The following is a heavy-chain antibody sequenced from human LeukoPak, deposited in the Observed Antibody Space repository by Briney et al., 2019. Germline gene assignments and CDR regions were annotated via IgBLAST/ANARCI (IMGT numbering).Heavy chain of an antibody. Sequence: GGSLRLSCAASGFTFSSYWMHWVRQAPGKGLVWVSRVNSDGSSTTYADSVKGRFTISRDNAKNTLYLQMNSLRAADTAVYYCARSSTQYSSGWYGLDYWGQGTLVTVSS. CDR1: GFTFSSYW. V-gene: IGHV3-74*01. J-gene: IGHJ4*02. D-gene: IGHD6-19*01. CDR3: ARSSTQYSSGWYGLDY. CDR2: VNSDGSST.